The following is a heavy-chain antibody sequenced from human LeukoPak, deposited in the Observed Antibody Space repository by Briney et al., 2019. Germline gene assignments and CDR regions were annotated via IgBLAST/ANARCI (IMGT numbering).Heavy chain of an antibody. Sequence: SETLSLTCTVSGGSISSYYWSWIRQPPGKGLEWIGYIYYSGSTNYNPSLKSRVTISVDTSKNQFSLKLSSVTAADTAVYYCARVGVEMATINAFDIWGQGTMVTVSS. V-gene: IGHV4-59*08. CDR3: ARVGVEMATINAFDI. D-gene: IGHD5-24*01. CDR1: GGSISSYY. CDR2: IYYSGST. J-gene: IGHJ3*02.